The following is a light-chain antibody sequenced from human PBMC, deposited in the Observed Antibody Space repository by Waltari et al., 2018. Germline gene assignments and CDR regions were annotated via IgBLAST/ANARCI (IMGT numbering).Light chain of an antibody. V-gene: IGLV2-14*01. CDR1: SSDVGGYNY. Sequence: QSALTQPASVSGSPGQSITISCTGTSSDVGGYNYVSWYQQHPGKAPKLMIYDVSKRPSGVSNRFSGSKSGNTASLTISGIQAEDEADYYCSSYTSSSVVFGGGTKLTVL. CDR3: SSYTSSSVV. J-gene: IGLJ2*01. CDR2: DVS.